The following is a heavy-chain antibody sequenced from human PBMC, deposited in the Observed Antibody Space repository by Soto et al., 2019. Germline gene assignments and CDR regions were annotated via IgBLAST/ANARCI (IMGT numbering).Heavy chain of an antibody. CDR1: GGSISSGDYY. J-gene: IGHJ5*02. D-gene: IGHD2-15*01. Sequence: QVQLQESGPGLVKPSQTLSLTCTVSGGSISSGDYYWSWIRQPPGKGLEWIGYIYYSGSTYYNPSLKSRVTISVDTSKNQFSLKLSSVTAADTAVYYCARDRVGYCSGGSCYSSLWFDPWGQGTLVTVFS. CDR3: ARDRVGYCSGGSCYSSLWFDP. V-gene: IGHV4-30-4*01. CDR2: IYYSGST.